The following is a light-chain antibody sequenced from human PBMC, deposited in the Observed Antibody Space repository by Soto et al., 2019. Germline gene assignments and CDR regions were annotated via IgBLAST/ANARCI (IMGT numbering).Light chain of an antibody. CDR2: GNS. J-gene: IGLJ1*01. Sequence: QSVLAQPPSVSGAPGQKVTISCTGSSSNIGAGYDLHWYQQLPGTAPKLLLYGNSNRPSGVPDRFSGSKSGTSASLAISGLQAEDEAEYYCQSYDGSLSDYVFGTGTTVT. V-gene: IGLV1-40*01. CDR3: QSYDGSLSDYV. CDR1: SSNIGAGYD.